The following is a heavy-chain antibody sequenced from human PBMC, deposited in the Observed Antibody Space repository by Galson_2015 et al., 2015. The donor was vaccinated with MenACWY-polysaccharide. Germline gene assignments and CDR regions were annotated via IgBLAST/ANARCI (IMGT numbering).Heavy chain of an antibody. V-gene: IGHV2-5*02. D-gene: IGHD2-2*01. J-gene: IGHJ5*02. CDR2: IHWDDDK. Sequence: PALVKPTQTLTLTCTFSGFSLSTSGVAVGWIRQPPGKALEWLALIHWDDDKRYSPSLKNRLTITKDISKNQVVLTLTNMDPVDTATYYCAHQYASSWFDPWGQGTLVTVSS. CDR1: GFSLSTSGVA. CDR3: AHQYASSWFDP.